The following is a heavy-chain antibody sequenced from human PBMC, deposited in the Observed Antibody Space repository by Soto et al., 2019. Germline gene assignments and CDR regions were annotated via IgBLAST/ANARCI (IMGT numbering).Heavy chain of an antibody. CDR3: AKEGTHFYYYDMDV. V-gene: IGHV3-23*01. CDR1: GFTFTMYA. Sequence: PGGSLRLSCAASGFTFTMYAMTWVRQAPGKGLEWVSAISGSGGNTYYADSVKGRFTISRDNSKNTLYLQMNSLRAEDTAVYYCAKEGTHFYYYDMDVWGQGPTVTVSS. J-gene: IGHJ6*02. CDR2: ISGSGGNT. D-gene: IGHD3-10*01.